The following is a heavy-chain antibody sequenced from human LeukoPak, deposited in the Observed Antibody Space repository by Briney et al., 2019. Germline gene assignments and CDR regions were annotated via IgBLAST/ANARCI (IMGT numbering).Heavy chain of an antibody. D-gene: IGHD5-24*01. CDR1: GFTFSNYD. CDR3: ARGEAKATINGLDS. Sequence: PGGSLRLSCAASGFTFSNYDMHWVRQAPGKGLEWVSAITSSSTYIYYADSMKGRFTISRDNAENSLYLQMHSLRAEDTAVYFCARGEAKATINGLDSWGQGTLVTVSS. CDR2: ITSSSTYI. V-gene: IGHV3-21*01. J-gene: IGHJ4*02.